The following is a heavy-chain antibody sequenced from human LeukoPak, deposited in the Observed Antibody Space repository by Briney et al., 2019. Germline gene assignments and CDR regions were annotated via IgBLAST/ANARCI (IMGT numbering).Heavy chain of an antibody. Sequence: PGESLKISCKGSGYSFTSYWIGWVRQMPGKGLEWMGIIYPGGSDTRYSPSFQGQVTISADKSISTAYLQWSSLKASDTAMYYCARPEMATIFDRGTYDAFDIWGQGTMVTVSS. D-gene: IGHD5-24*01. CDR1: GYSFTSYW. V-gene: IGHV5-51*01. CDR3: ARPEMATIFDRGTYDAFDI. J-gene: IGHJ3*02. CDR2: IYPGGSDT.